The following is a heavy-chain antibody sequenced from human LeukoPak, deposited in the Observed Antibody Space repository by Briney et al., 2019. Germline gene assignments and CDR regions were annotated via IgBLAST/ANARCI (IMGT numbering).Heavy chain of an antibody. CDR1: GGTFNNYA. J-gene: IGHJ4*02. CDR3: ATEPSRSYSFDHLDF. CDR2: VVPMFGIR. Sequence: SVKVSCKTSGGTFNNYAISWVRQAPGQGLEWMGRVVPMFGIRNYPQTFRGRVNITADKATNTAYMELRSLRAEDTAIYYCATEPSRSYSFDHLDFWGLGTQVTVSS. V-gene: IGHV1-69*04. D-gene: IGHD5-12*01.